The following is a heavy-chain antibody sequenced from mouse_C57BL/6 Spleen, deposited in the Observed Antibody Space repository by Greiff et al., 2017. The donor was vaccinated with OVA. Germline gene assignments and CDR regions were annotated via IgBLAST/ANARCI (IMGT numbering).Heavy chain of an antibody. CDR2: IYPGDGDT. Sequence: QVQLQQSGPELVKPGASVKISCKASGYAFSSSWMNWVKQRPGKGLEWIGRIYPGDGDTNYNGKFKGKATLTADKSSSTAYMQLSSLTSEDSAVYFCARISPHYYGSSYGYFDVWGTGTTVTVSS. V-gene: IGHV1-82*01. J-gene: IGHJ1*03. CDR3: ARISPHYYGSSYGYFDV. D-gene: IGHD1-1*01. CDR1: GYAFSSSW.